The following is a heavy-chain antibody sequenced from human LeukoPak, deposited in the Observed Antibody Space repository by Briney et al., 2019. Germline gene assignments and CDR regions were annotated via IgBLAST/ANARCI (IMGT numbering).Heavy chain of an antibody. CDR1: GFTFSSYS. V-gene: IGHV3-23*01. Sequence: GGSLRLSCAASGFTFSSYSMSWVRQAPGKGLEWVSSISGSGGSTYYADSVKGRFTISRDNSKNTLYLQMNSLRAEDTAVYYCAKDLLDGSGDWFDPWGQGTLVTVSS. CDR3: AKDLLDGSGDWFDP. CDR2: ISGSGGST. J-gene: IGHJ5*02. D-gene: IGHD6-25*01.